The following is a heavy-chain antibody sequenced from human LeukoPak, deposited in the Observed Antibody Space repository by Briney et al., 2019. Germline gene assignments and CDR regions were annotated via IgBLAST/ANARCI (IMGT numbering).Heavy chain of an antibody. V-gene: IGHV6-1*01. D-gene: IGHD3-10*01. CDR1: GDRVSSNSAA. CDR3: ARDFLMVRGVSGDAFDI. Sequence: SQTLSLTCAISGDRVSSNSAAWNWIRQSPSRGHEWLGRTYYRSKWYNDYAVSVKSRITINPDTSKNQFSLQLNSVTPEDTAVYYCARDFLMVRGVSGDAFDIWGQGTMVTVSS. CDR2: TYYRSKWYN. J-gene: IGHJ3*02.